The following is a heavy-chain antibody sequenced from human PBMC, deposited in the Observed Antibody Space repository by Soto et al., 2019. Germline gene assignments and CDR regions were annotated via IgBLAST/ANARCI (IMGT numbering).Heavy chain of an antibody. CDR2: IKQDGSEK. J-gene: IGHJ6*03. V-gene: IGHV3-7*04. Sequence: PGGSLRLSCAASGFTFSSYWMSWVRQAPGKGLEWVANIKQDGSEKYYVDSVKGRFTISRDNAKNSLYLQMNSLRAEDTAVYYCARATMVRGVNSWGYYYYMDVWGKGTTVTVSS. CDR3: ARATMVRGVNSWGYYYYMDV. D-gene: IGHD3-10*01. CDR1: GFTFSSYW.